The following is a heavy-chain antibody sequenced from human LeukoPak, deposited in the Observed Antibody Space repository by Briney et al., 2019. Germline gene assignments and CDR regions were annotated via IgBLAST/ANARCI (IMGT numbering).Heavy chain of an antibody. D-gene: IGHD3-16*01. J-gene: IGHJ4*02. CDR3: AKWAGGITFGGVYFDY. CDR1: GFTFSSYA. Sequence: GGSLRLSCAASGFTFSSYAMSWVRQAPGKGLEWVSAISGSGGSTYYADSVKGRFTISRDNSKNTLYLQMNSLRAEDTAVYYCAKWAGGITFGGVYFDYWGQGTLVTVSS. CDR2: ISGSGGST. V-gene: IGHV3-23*01.